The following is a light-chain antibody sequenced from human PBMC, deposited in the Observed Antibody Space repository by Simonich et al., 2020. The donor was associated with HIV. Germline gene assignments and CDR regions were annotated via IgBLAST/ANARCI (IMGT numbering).Light chain of an antibody. CDR3: QQYDTSPGIT. CDR1: QSISSSY. J-gene: IGKJ5*01. V-gene: IGKV3-20*01. Sequence: EIVLTQSPGTLSLSPGERATPSCRASQSISSSYLGWYQQKPGQAPRILIYGTSNRVTGIPDRCSGRGSGTDFTLTISRLEPEDFAVYYCQQYDTSPGITFGQGTRLEIK. CDR2: GTS.